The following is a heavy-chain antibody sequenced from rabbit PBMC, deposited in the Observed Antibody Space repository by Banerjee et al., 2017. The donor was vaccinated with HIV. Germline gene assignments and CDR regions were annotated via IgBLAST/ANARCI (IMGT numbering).Heavy chain of an antibody. V-gene: IGHV1S7*01. J-gene: IGHJ4*01. D-gene: IGHD6-1*01. CDR1: GFDFSNYY. Sequence: QLKESGGGLVQPGGSLKLSCKASGFDFSNYYMSWVRQAPGKGLEWIGYIDPVFGSTYYASWVNGRFTISSHNAQNTLYLQLNSLTAADTATYFCARGVNAGYAGYGYATLWGPGTLVTVS. CDR2: IDPVFGST. CDR3: ARGVNAGYAGYGYATL.